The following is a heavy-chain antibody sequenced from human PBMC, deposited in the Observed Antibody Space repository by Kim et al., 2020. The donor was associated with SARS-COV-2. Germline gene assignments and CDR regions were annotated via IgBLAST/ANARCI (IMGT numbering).Heavy chain of an antibody. CDR1: GGSFSGYY. D-gene: IGHD5-12*01. V-gene: IGHV4-34*01. J-gene: IGHJ4*02. CDR3: ARRAATMRDAYSYFDY. Sequence: SETLSLTCAVYGGSFSGYYWSWIRQPPGKGLEWIGEINHSGSTNYNPSLKSRVTISVDTSKNQFSLKLSSVTAADTAVYYCARRAATMRDAYSYFDYWGQGTLVTVSS. CDR2: INHSGST.